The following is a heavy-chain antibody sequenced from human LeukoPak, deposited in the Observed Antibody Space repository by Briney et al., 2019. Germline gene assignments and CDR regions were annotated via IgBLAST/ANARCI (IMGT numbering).Heavy chain of an antibody. D-gene: IGHD3-10*01. CDR3: ARRYYGSGSYYNKVDY. CDR2: ISAYNGNT. CDR1: GYTFTSYG. V-gene: IGHV1-18*01. J-gene: IGHJ4*02. Sequence: GASVKVSCKASGYTFTSYGISWVRQAPGQGLEWMGWISAYNGNTNYAQKLQGRVTMTTDTSTSTAYMELRSLRSDDTAVYYCARRYYGSGSYYNKVDYWGQGTLVTVSS.